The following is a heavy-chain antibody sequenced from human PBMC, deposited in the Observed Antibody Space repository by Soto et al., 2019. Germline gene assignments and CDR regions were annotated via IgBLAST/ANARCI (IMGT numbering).Heavy chain of an antibody. CDR3: ARGGRITGTKNYGMDV. Sequence: GGSLRLSCAASGFTFSSYGMHWVRQAPGKGLEWVAVIWYDGSNKYYADSVKGRFTISRDNSKNTLYLQMNSLRAEDTAVYYCARGGRITGTKNYGMDVWGQGTTVTVSS. CDR1: GFTFSSYG. V-gene: IGHV3-33*01. D-gene: IGHD1-7*01. CDR2: IWYDGSNK. J-gene: IGHJ6*02.